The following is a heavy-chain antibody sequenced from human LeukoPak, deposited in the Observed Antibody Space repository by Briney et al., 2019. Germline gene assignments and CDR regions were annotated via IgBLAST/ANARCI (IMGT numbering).Heavy chain of an antibody. CDR3: ARGGSGSPADY. CDR1: GGSISSYY. D-gene: IGHD3-10*01. Sequence: SETLSLTYTVSGGSISSYYWSWIRQPPGKGLEWIGYIYYSGSTNYNPSLKSRVTISVDTSKNQFSLKLSSVTAADTAVYYCARGGSGSPADYWGQGTLVTVSS. V-gene: IGHV4-59*08. CDR2: IYYSGST. J-gene: IGHJ4*02.